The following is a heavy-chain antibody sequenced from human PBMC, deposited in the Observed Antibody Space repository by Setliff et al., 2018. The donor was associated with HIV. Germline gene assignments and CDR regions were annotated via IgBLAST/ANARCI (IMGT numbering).Heavy chain of an antibody. CDR3: ARHNCGTTACYGVVV. V-gene: IGHV4-59*11. CDR2: VSHTGNA. D-gene: IGHD2-2*01. Sequence: SETLSLTCTVSGDSINTHYWSWIRQPPGKGLEWIGYVSHTGNANSNPSLKSRVTISVDTSKNEFSLRLRSVTAADTAVYYCARHNCGTTACYGVVVWGQGTMVTVSS. J-gene: IGHJ3*01. CDR1: GDSINTHY.